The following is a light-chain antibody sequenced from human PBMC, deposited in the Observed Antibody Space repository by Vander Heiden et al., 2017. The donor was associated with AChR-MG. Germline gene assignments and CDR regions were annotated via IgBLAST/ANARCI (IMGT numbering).Light chain of an antibody. CDR3: GADHGSGSNAVV. Sequence: QPVLTQPPSASASLGASVTLTCTLSSGYSNYKVDWYQQRPGKGPRFGMRVGTGGIVGSKGDGIPDRFSVLGSGLNRYLIIKNIQEEDESDYHCGADHGSGSNAVVFGGGTKLTVL. V-gene: IGLV9-49*01. CDR2: VGTGGIVG. CDR1: SGYSNYK. J-gene: IGLJ2*01.